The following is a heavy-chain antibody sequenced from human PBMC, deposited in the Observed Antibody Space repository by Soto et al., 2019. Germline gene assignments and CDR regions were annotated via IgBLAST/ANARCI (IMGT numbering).Heavy chain of an antibody. Sequence: SETLSLTCIVSGGSIRDGSYDWGWIRQPPGKGLEWIGTIYYSGTTYYNPSLKSRVTISVDTSKNQFSLKLSSLTAADTAVYYCARRATTFGWFDPWGQGTLVTVS. J-gene: IGHJ5*02. CDR2: IYYSGTT. V-gene: IGHV4-39*01. CDR1: GGSIRDGSYD. D-gene: IGHD1-26*01. CDR3: ARRATTFGWFDP.